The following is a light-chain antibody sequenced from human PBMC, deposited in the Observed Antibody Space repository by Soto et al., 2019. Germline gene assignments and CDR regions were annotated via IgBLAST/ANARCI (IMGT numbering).Light chain of an antibody. Sequence: IQMTQSPSSLSASVGGRVTIPCRASQAISSYLAWYQQKPGRAPKLLIYAASTLQSGVPSRFSGSGSGTEFTLTITSLQPEDFATYYCQQLNSFPITFGQGTKVDIK. V-gene: IGKV1-9*01. J-gene: IGKJ1*01. CDR2: AAS. CDR3: QQLNSFPIT. CDR1: QAISSY.